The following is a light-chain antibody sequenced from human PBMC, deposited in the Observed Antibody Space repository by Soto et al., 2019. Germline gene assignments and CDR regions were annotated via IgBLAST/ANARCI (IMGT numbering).Light chain of an antibody. J-gene: IGKJ5*01. CDR1: QSINKY. CDR3: QQNYSPPPVT. Sequence: DIQMTQSPSSLSASVGDRVTITCRASQSINKYLNWYQQKPGKAPKLLIYAASSLRSGVPSRFSGSGFGTDFTLTISSLQPEDFATYYCQQNYSPPPVTFGQGTRLEIK. CDR2: AAS. V-gene: IGKV1-39*01.